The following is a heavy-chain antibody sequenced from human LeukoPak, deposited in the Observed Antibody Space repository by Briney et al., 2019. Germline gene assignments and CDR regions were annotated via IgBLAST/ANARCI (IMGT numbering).Heavy chain of an antibody. V-gene: IGHV1-58*01. Sequence: GASVKVSCKASGFTFTSSAVQWVRQARGQGLELIGWIVVGSGNTDYAQKFQERVIITRDMSRDTAYMELSSLRSEDTAVYYCAADAHCGDDCYPLGGVWGQGTTVTVSS. D-gene: IGHD2-21*02. CDR2: IVVGSGNT. CDR1: GFTFTSSA. CDR3: AADAHCGDDCYPLGGV. J-gene: IGHJ6*02.